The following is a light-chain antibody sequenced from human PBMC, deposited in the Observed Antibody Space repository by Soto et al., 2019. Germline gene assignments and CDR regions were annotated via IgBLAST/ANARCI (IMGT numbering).Light chain of an antibody. Sequence: IVLTQSPGTLSLSPGERATLSCRASQSVSSSYIAWYQQKPGQSPRLLIYGASSRATGIPDRFSGSGSGTDFTLTISRLEPEDFAVYYCQQYGSSPRTGGQGTKVEIK. CDR2: GAS. J-gene: IGKJ1*01. V-gene: IGKV3-20*01. CDR3: QQYGSSPRT. CDR1: QSVSSSY.